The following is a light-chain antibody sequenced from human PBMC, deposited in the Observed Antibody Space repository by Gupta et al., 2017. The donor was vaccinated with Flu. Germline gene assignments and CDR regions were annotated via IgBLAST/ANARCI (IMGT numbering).Light chain of an antibody. CDR3: QQRSNWPPNT. J-gene: IGKJ2*01. Sequence: EILLTHSPATLPLSPGERATLSCRASQSVGSYLAWYQQKPGQAPRLLIYDASNRATGIPARFSGSGSGTDFTLTISSLEPEDFAVYYCQQRSNWPPNTFGQGTKLEIK. V-gene: IGKV3-11*01. CDR2: DAS. CDR1: QSVGSY.